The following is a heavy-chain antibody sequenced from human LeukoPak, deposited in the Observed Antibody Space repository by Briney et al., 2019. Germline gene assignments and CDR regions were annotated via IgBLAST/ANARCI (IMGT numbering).Heavy chain of an antibody. CDR1: GFTFSSYW. J-gene: IGHJ4*02. D-gene: IGHD1-26*01. CDR3: ASRDGSYGY. Sequence: GESLRLSCAASGFTFSSYWMTWVRQAPGKGLEWVANIRQDGSEKYYVDSVKGRSTISRDNAKNSLYLQMNSLRAEDTAVYYCASRDGSYGYWGQGTLVTVSS. CDR2: IRQDGSEK. V-gene: IGHV3-7*01.